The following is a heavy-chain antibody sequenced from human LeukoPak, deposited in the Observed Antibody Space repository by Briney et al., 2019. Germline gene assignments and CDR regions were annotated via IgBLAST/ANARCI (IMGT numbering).Heavy chain of an antibody. V-gene: IGHV3-30*18. CDR1: GFTFSSYG. CDR2: ISYDGSNK. D-gene: IGHD3-22*01. Sequence: GGSLRLSCAASGFTFSSYGMHWVHQAPGKGLEWVAVISYDGSNKYYADSVKGRFTISRDNSKNTLYLQMNSLRAEDTAVYYCAKSPGGGYYYDSSGYIDYWGQGTLVTVSS. J-gene: IGHJ4*02. CDR3: AKSPGGGYYYDSSGYIDY.